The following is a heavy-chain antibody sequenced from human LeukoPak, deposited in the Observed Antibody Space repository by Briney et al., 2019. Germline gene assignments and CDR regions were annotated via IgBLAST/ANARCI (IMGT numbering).Heavy chain of an antibody. V-gene: IGHV4-34*01. CDR2: INHSGST. CDR3: ARVSRIAAAGTGWFDP. D-gene: IGHD6-13*01. J-gene: IGHJ5*02. Sequence: PSETLSLTCAVSGGSFSGYYWSWIRQPPGKGLEWIREINHSGSTNYNPSLKSRVTISVDTSKNQFSLKLSSVTAADTAVYYCARVSRIAAAGTGWFDPWGQGTLVTVSS. CDR1: GGSFSGYY.